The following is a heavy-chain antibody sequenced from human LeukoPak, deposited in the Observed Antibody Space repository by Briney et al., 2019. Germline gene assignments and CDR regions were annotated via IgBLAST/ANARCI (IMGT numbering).Heavy chain of an antibody. CDR2: IWYNGNT. CDR3: AREEGVDGTSGINN. V-gene: IGHV3-33*01. Sequence: GGSLRLSCAASGFTFSTYGMHWVRQAPGKGLEWVSDIWYNGNTYYADSVKGRFTISRDNSKSTLYLQMDSLRAEDTAVYYCAREEGVDGTSGINNWGQGTLVIVSS. J-gene: IGHJ4*02. D-gene: IGHD4-23*01. CDR1: GFTFSTYG.